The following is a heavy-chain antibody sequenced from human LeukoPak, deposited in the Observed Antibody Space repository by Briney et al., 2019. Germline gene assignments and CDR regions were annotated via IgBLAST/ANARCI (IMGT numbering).Heavy chain of an antibody. J-gene: IGHJ4*02. D-gene: IGHD2-15*01. Sequence: ASVKVSCKASGYTFTGYYMHWVRQAPGQGLEWMGIINPSGGSTSYAQKFQGRVTMTRDTSTSTVYMELSSLRSEDTAVYYCANSWGYCSGGSCYVSWGQGTLVTVSS. CDR3: ANSWGYCSGGSCYVS. CDR1: GYTFTGYY. CDR2: INPSGGST. V-gene: IGHV1-46*01.